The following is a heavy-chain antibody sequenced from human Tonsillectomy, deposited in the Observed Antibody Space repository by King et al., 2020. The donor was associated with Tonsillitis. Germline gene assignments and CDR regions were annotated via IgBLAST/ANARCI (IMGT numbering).Heavy chain of an antibody. CDR3: ARSPIGSGYYYFDY. CDR1: GFSLNTGGVG. V-gene: IGHV2-5*02. CDR2: IYWDDDK. J-gene: IGHJ4*02. D-gene: IGHD3-22*01. Sequence: TLKESGPTLVKPTQTLTLTCTFSGFSLNTGGVGVGWVLQPPGKALEWLALIYWDDDKRYSPSLKSRLTITKDTPKNQVVLTMTKMDPVDTATYYCARSPIGSGYYYFDYWGQGTLVTVSS.